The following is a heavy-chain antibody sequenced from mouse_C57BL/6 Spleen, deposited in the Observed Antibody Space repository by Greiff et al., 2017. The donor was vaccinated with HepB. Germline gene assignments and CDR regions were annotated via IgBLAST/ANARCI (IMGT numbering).Heavy chain of an antibody. CDR2: IDPEDGET. J-gene: IGHJ4*01. V-gene: IGHV14-2*01. D-gene: IGHD2-4*01. Sequence: EVQGVESGAELVKPGASVKLSCTASGFNIKDYYMHWVKQRTEQGLEWIGRIDPEDGETKYAPKFQGKATITADTSSNTAYLQLSSLTSEDTAVYYCARKGFMGLRDYAMDYWGQGTSVTVSS. CDR1: GFNIKDYY. CDR3: ARKGFMGLRDYAMDY.